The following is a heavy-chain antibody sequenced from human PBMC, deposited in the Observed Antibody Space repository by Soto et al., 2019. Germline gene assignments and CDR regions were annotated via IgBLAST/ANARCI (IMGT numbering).Heavy chain of an antibody. J-gene: IGHJ4*02. CDR1: GYTFTGYY. CDR2: INPNSGGT. CDR3: ARVGLKQQPAWKY. V-gene: IGHV1-2*02. D-gene: IGHD6-13*01. Sequence: GASVKVSCKASGYTFTGYYMHWVRQAPGQGLEWMGWINPNSGGTNYAQKFQGRVTMTRDTSISTAYMELSRLRSDDTAVYYCARVGLKQQPAWKYWGQGTLVTVSS.